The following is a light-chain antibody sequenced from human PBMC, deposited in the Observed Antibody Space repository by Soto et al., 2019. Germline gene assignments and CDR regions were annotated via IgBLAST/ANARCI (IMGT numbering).Light chain of an antibody. V-gene: IGKV1-33*01. CDR3: QQYDSLAQCT. CDR2: GAS. Sequence: DIQMTQSPSSLSASVGHRVTITCQASQDIKNYLNWYQQKPGKAPKLLIYGASNLETGVPSRFSGGGSGTDFTFTITSLQPEDFATYNCQQYDSLAQCTFGGGTKVEIE. CDR1: QDIKNY. J-gene: IGKJ4*01.